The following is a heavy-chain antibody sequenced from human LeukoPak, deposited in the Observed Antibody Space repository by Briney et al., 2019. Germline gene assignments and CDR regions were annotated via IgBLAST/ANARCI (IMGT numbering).Heavy chain of an antibody. D-gene: IGHD2-15*01. CDR3: AREGRGYCSGGSCYRGFYYYYYMDV. CDR2: IYTSGST. CDR1: GGSICSGSYY. Sequence: SQTLSLTCTVSGGSICSGSYYWSWIRQPAGKGLEWIGRIYTSGSTNYNPSLKSRVTISVDTSKNQFSLKLSSVTAADTAVYYCAREGRGYCSGGSCYRGFYYYYYMDVWGKGTTVTVSS. V-gene: IGHV4-61*02. J-gene: IGHJ6*03.